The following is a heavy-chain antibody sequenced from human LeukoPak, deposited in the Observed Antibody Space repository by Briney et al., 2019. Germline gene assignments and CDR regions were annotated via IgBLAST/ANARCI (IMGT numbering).Heavy chain of an antibody. D-gene: IGHD2-15*01. CDR1: GFTFSSYW. J-gene: IGHJ2*01. V-gene: IGHV3-7*01. CDR2: IKQGGSEK. Sequence: GGSLRLSCAASGFTFSSYWMSWVRQAPGKGLEWVANIKQGGSEKYYVDSVKGRFTISRDNAKKSLYLQMNSLRAEDTAVYYCARAVYCSGGGCFWYFDLWGRGTLVTVSS. CDR3: ARAVYCSGGGCFWYFDL.